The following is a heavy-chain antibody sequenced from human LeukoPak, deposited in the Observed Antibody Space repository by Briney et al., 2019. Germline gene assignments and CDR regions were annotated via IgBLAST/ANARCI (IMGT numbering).Heavy chain of an antibody. CDR2: IYYSGST. CDR1: GGSISSYY. J-gene: IGHJ3*02. V-gene: IGHV4-59*01. Sequence: SETLSLTCTVSGGSISSYYWSWIRQPPGKGLEWIGYIYYSGSTNYNPSLKSRVTISEDTSKNQFSLKLSSVTAADTAMYYCARDLQRAFDIWGQGTMVTVSS. D-gene: IGHD4-11*01. CDR3: ARDLQRAFDI.